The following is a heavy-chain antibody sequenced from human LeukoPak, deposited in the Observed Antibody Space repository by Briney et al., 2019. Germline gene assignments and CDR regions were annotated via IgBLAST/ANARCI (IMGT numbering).Heavy chain of an antibody. CDR2: IYTSGST. D-gene: IGHD2-2*01. Sequence: PSQTLSLTCTVSGGSISSGSYYWSWIRQPAGKGLEWIGRIYTSGSTNYNPSLKSRVTISVDTSKNQFSLKLSSVTAADTAVYYCAGTRYCSSTNCYSFDYWGQGTLVTVSS. CDR3: AGTRYCSSTNCYSFDY. J-gene: IGHJ4*02. CDR1: GGSISSGSYY. V-gene: IGHV4-61*02.